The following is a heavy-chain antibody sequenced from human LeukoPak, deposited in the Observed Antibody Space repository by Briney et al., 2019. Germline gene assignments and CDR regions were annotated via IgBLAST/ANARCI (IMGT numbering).Heavy chain of an antibody. V-gene: IGHV3-30*02. CDR3: AKDPYYDYVWGSYRRHDAFDI. CDR1: GFTFSSYG. J-gene: IGHJ3*02. Sequence: GGSLRLSCAASGFTFSSYGMHWVRQAPGKGLEWVAFIRYDGSNKYYADSVKGRFTISRDNSKNTLYLQMNSLRAEDTAVYYCAKDPYYDYVWGSYRRHDAFDIWGQGTMVTVSS. CDR2: IRYDGSNK. D-gene: IGHD3-16*02.